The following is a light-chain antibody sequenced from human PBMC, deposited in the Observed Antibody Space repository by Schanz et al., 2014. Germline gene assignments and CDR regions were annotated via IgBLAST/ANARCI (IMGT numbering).Light chain of an antibody. J-gene: IGKJ3*01. CDR2: SAS. CDR1: QTVGSGY. Sequence: EVVLTQSPETMSLSPGDRAALSCRASQTVGSGYLAWYQQKPGRAPRLLIYSASSRATGIPDRFSGSGSGTDFTLTISRLEPEDFAVYYCHQYGISPFTFGPGTKVDIK. CDR3: HQYGISPFT. V-gene: IGKV3-20*01.